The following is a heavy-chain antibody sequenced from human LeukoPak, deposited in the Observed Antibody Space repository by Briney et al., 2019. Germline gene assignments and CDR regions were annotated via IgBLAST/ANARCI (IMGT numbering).Heavy chain of an antibody. CDR3: AKDGSGWYVYYYYYMDV. CDR2: ISYDGSNK. V-gene: IGHV3-30*18. D-gene: IGHD6-19*01. CDR1: GFTFSSYG. J-gene: IGHJ6*03. Sequence: PGGSLRLSCAASGFTFSSYGMHWVRQAPGKGLEWVAVISYDGSNKYYADSVKGRFTISRDNSKNTLYLQMNSLRAEDTAVYYCAKDGSGWYVYYYYYMDVWGKGTTVTVSS.